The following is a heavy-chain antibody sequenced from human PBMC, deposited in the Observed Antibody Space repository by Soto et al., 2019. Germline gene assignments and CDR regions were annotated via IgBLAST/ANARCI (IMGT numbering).Heavy chain of an antibody. D-gene: IGHD6-19*01. Sequence: GGSLRLSCAASGFTFSSYSMNWVRQAPGKGLEWVSSISSSSSYIYYADSVKGRFTISRDNAKNSLYLQMNSLRAEDTAVYYCARDLISSGWYGGLDYWGQGTLVTVSS. J-gene: IGHJ4*02. CDR3: ARDLISSGWYGGLDY. CDR2: ISSSSSYI. CDR1: GFTFSSYS. V-gene: IGHV3-21*01.